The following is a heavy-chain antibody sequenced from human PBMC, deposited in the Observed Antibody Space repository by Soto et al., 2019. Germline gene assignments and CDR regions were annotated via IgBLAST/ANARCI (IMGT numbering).Heavy chain of an antibody. CDR1: GGSISGYS. CDR2: IYFSGNT. V-gene: IGHV4-59*01. CDR3: ARDYYDVLTGSWDGMDV. Sequence: SETLSLTCTVSGGSISGYSWNWIRQPPGKGLEWIGYIYFSGNTSYNPTLKSRFTISLDASENQFSLMLSSVTAADTALYYCARDYYDVLTGSWDGMDVWGQGTTVT. J-gene: IGHJ6*02. D-gene: IGHD3-9*01.